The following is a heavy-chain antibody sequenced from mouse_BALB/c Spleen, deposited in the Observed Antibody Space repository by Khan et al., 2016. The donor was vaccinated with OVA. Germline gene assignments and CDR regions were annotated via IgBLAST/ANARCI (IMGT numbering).Heavy chain of an antibody. D-gene: IGHD2-14*01. CDR1: GYTFTSYT. CDR3: ARDGAYDRNDGWFAY. V-gene: IGHV1-4*01. J-gene: IGHJ3*01. CDR2: INPSSGYT. Sequence: QVQLQQSGAELARPGASVKMSCKASGYTFTSYTIHWIKQRPGQGLEWIGYINPSSGYTNYNQKFKDKATLTADKSSTTAYMQLSSLTSDDSAGYYCARDGAYDRNDGWFAYWGQGTLVTVSA.